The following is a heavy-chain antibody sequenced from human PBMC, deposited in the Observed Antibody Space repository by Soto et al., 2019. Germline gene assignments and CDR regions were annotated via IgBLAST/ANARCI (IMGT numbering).Heavy chain of an antibody. CDR3: ARPQRYYYGMDV. CDR2: ISSSSSTI. J-gene: IGHJ6*02. Sequence: EVQLVESGGGLVQPGGSLRLSCAASGFTFSSYSMNWVRQAPGKGLEWVSYISSSSSTIYYADSVKGRFTISRDNAKNSLYPQMNSLRDEDTAVYYCARPQRYYYGMDVWGQGTTVTVSS. CDR1: GFTFSSYS. V-gene: IGHV3-48*02.